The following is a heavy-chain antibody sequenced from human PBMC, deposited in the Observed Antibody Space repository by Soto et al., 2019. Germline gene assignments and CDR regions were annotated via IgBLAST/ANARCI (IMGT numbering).Heavy chain of an antibody. D-gene: IGHD1-1*01. CDR1: GFMFNDYG. V-gene: IGHV3-30*03. CDR3: VRGTPTPGLDI. CDR2: ISYDGDNK. J-gene: IGHJ6*02. Sequence: PGGSLRLSCEASGFMFNDYGMHWVRQAPGKGLDWVAVISYDGDNKYYAQSVKGRFTISRDNSKNTLFLHMDSLRHEDTATYYCVRGTPTPGLDIWGRGTTVTVSS.